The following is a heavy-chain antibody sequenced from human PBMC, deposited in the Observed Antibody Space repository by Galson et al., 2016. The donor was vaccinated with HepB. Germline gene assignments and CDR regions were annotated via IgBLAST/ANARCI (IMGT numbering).Heavy chain of an antibody. CDR1: GYSIRSGYY. CDR3: ARSRGYSYGYRVEY. J-gene: IGHJ4*02. V-gene: IGHV4-38-2*01. Sequence: SETLSLTCDVSGYSIRSGYYWGWIRQPPGKGLEWIGGIFHSGTTYYNPSLRSRVTISVDTSKDQFSLKVTSVTAADTAVYYCARSRGYSYGYRVEYWGQGTLVTVSS. CDR2: IFHSGTT. D-gene: IGHD5-18*01.